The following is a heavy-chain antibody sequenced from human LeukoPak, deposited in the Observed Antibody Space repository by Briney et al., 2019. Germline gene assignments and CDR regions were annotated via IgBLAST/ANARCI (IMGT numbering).Heavy chain of an antibody. CDR1: GFTFSSYA. CDR3: AKDSLRTGYSSGWYGSLGY. J-gene: IGHJ4*02. D-gene: IGHD6-19*01. V-gene: IGHV3-23*01. CDR2: ISGSGGST. Sequence: GGSLRLSCAASGFTFSSYAMSWVRQAPGKGLEWVSAISGSGGSTYYADSVKGRFTISRDNSKNTLYLQMNSLRAEDTAVYYCAKDSLRTGYSSGWYGSLGYWGQGTLVTVSS.